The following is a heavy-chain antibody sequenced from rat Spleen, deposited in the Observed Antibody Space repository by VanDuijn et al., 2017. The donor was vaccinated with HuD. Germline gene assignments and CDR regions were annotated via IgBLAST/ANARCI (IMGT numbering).Heavy chain of an antibody. Sequence: EVQLVESGGGLVQPGRSLKLSCAASGFTFSNYGMHWIRQAPTKGLEWVASISPSGGSTYYRDSVKGRFTVSRDDAKSTLYLQMNSLRSEDTATYYCAKDREYYGYNSFDYWGQGVMVTVSS. J-gene: IGHJ2*01. D-gene: IGHD1-9*01. V-gene: IGHV5-19*01. CDR3: AKDREYYGYNSFDY. CDR2: ISPSGGST. CDR1: GFTFSNYG.